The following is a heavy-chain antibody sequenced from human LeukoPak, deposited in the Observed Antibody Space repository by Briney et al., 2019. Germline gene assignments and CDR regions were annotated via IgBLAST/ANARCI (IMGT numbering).Heavy chain of an antibody. D-gene: IGHD4-23*01. V-gene: IGHV4-59*01. J-gene: IGHJ4*02. CDR3: ARGASYSGLDY. Sequence: SETLSLTCTVSGGSISSYHWRWIRQPPGKGLEWIGYIYYSGSTNYNPSLQSRITISVDTSKNQFSLNLSSVTATDAAVYYCARGASYSGLDYWGQGTLVTVSS. CDR1: GGSISSYH. CDR2: IYYSGST.